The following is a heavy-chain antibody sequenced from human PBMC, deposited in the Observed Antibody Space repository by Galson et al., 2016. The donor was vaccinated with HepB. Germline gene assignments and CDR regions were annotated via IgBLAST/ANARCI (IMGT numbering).Heavy chain of an antibody. CDR3: ARTGRRQLVRNYYSMDV. Sequence: GPTNYNPSLKSRATISVGTSENEFSLKLSLVTAADTAVYYCARTGRRQLVRNYYSMDVWGPGTTVIVSS. V-gene: IGHV4-59*01. J-gene: IGHJ6*02. D-gene: IGHD6-6*01. CDR2: GPT.